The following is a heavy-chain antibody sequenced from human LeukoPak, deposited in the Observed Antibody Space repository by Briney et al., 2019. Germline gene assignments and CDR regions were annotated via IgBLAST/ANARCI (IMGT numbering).Heavy chain of an antibody. V-gene: IGHV1-69*06. Sequence: GASVKVSCKASGGTFSSYAISWVRQAPGQGLEWMGGIIPIFGTANYAQKFQGRVTITADKSTSTAYMELSSLRSEDTAVYYCARVMYSSRGRDTFDYWGQGTLVTVSS. CDR2: IIPIFGTA. D-gene: IGHD6-13*01. J-gene: IGHJ4*02. CDR1: GGTFSSYA. CDR3: ARVMYSSRGRDTFDY.